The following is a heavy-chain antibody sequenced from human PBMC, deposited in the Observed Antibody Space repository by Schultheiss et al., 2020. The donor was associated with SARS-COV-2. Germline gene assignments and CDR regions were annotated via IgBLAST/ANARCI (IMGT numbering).Heavy chain of an antibody. J-gene: IGHJ5*02. V-gene: IGHV2-70*11. CDR3: ARMGMYYYDSSGYYQWFDP. CDR2: IDWDDDK. Sequence: SGPTLVKPTQTLTLTCTFSGFSLSTSGMCVSWIRQPPGKALEWLARIDWDDDKYYSTSLKTRLTISKDTSKNQVVLTMTNMDPVDTATYYCARMGMYYYDSSGYYQWFDPWGQGTLVTVSS. CDR1: GFSLSTSGMC. D-gene: IGHD3-22*01.